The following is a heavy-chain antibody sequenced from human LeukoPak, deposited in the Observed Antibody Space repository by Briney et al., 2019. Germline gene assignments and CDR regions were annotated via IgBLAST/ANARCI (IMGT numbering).Heavy chain of an antibody. V-gene: IGHV3-23*01. J-gene: IGHJ6*02. CDR1: GFTFSSYA. Sequence: GGSLRLSCAASGFTFSSYAMSWVRQAPGKGLEWVSAISGSGGSTYYADSVKGRFTISRDNSKNTLYLQMNSLRAEDTAVYYCAKDRFDILAGHGMDVWGQGTTVTVSS. CDR3: AKDRFDILAGHGMDV. CDR2: ISGSGGST. D-gene: IGHD3-9*01.